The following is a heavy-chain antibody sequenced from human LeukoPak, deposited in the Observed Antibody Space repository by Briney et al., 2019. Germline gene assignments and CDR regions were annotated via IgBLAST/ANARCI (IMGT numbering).Heavy chain of an antibody. J-gene: IGHJ4*02. CDR1: GGSVSTYY. Sequence: SETLSLTCTVSGGSVSTYYWSWIRQPPGKGLEWIGYIYYSGSTNYNPSLKSRVTISVDTSKNQFSLKLSSVTAADTAVYYCARVIATAGIRYFDYWGQGTLVTVS. D-gene: IGHD6-13*01. CDR2: IYYSGST. CDR3: ARVIATAGIRYFDY. V-gene: IGHV4-59*02.